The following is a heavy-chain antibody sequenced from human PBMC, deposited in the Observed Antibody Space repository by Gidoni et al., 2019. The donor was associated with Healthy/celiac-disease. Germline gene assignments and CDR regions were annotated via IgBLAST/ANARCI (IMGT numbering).Heavy chain of an antibody. V-gene: IGHV3-21*01. D-gene: IGHD6-6*01. J-gene: IGHJ4*02. CDR1: GFTFSSYS. CDR3: ARIYSSSGGFRYFDY. Sequence: EVQLVESGGGLVKPGGSLRLSCAASGFTFSSYSMNWVRQAPGKGLECVSSISSSSSYIYYADSVKGRFTISRDNAKNSLYLQMNSLRAEDTAVYYCARIYSSSGGFRYFDYWGQGTLVTVSS. CDR2: ISSSSSYI.